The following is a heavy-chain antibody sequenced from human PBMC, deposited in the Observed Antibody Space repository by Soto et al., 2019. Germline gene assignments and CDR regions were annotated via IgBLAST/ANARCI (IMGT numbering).Heavy chain of an antibody. CDR1: GFTFCSFA. CDR3: AKAAYTLPTDS. CDR2: ISGSGDRF. D-gene: IGHD2-2*02. J-gene: IGHJ5*01. Sequence: SGGALGLSCAAPGFTFCSFAMNWVRQAPGKGLEWVSGISGSGDRFYYADSVKGRFTVSRDNSKNTLYLQMNSLRVEDTAVYYCAKAAYTLPTDSWGQGTLVTVSS. V-gene: IGHV3-23*01.